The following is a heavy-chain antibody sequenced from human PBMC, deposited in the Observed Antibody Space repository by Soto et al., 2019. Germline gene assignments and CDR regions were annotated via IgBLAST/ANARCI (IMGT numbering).Heavy chain of an antibody. D-gene: IGHD3-10*01. CDR1: GFTFSSYS. Sequence: GGSLGLSCAASGFTFSSYSMNWVRQAPGKRLEWVSSISSSSSYIYYADSVKGRFTISRDNAKNSLYLQMNSLRAEDTAVYYCARDEGYYYGSGSYRDDYYYYGMDVWGQGTTLTVSS. V-gene: IGHV3-21*01. CDR3: ARDEGYYYGSGSYRDDYYYYGMDV. J-gene: IGHJ6*02. CDR2: ISSSSSYI.